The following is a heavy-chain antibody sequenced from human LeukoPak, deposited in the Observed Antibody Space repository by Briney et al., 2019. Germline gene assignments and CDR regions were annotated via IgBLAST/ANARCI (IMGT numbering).Heavy chain of an antibody. Sequence: SVKVSCKASGGTFSSYAISWVRQAPGQGLEWMGRIIPILGIANYAQEFQGRVTITADKSTSTAYMELSSLRSEDTAVYYCARDLPYSGSYYGVIDYWGQGTLVTVSS. CDR2: IIPILGIA. CDR3: ARDLPYSGSYYGVIDY. D-gene: IGHD1-26*01. CDR1: GGTFSSYA. V-gene: IGHV1-69*04. J-gene: IGHJ4*02.